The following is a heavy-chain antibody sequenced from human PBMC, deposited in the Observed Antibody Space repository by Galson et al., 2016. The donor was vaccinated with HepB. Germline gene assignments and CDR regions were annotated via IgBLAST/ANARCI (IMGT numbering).Heavy chain of an antibody. CDR2: INAGNGYT. CDR3: ARGSSWYPHFDY. V-gene: IGHV1-3*01. Sequence: VKVSCKASGYTFTSYAMHWVRLAPGQRLEWMGWINAGNGYTKYSQRFQGRVTITRDTSASTAYMELSSLRSEDTAVYYCARGSSWYPHFDYWGHGTLVTVSS. D-gene: IGHD6-13*01. J-gene: IGHJ4*01. CDR1: GYTFTSYA.